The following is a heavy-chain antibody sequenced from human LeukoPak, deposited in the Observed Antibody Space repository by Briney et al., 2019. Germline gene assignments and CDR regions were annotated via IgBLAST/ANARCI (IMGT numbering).Heavy chain of an antibody. D-gene: IGHD2/OR15-2a*01. CDR2: ISSSGGNT. V-gene: IGHV3-23*01. CDR3: AKGRDHDTFPDAFDI. J-gene: IGHJ3*02. CDR1: GFTFSSYG. Sequence: LAGGSLRLSCAVAGFTFSSYGMRWVGQAPGKGLEWVSAISSSGGNTYYADSVKGLFIISRDTSKNTLYLQMSSLRVEDMAVFHCAKGRDHDTFPDAFDIWGQGTMVTVSS.